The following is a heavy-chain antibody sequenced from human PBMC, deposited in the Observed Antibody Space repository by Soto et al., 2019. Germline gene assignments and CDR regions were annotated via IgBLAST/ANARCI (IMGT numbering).Heavy chain of an antibody. Sequence: QVQLQQWGAGLKKPSETRSLTCAVYGGSFSGYYWSWIRQPPGRGLEWIGEINHSGSTNYNPSLKSRVTMSVDSSKNQFSLKPSSVTAADTAVYFCARAVGGYDFWSASSYYYYYMDVWGKGTTVTVSS. D-gene: IGHD3-3*01. CDR3: ARAVGGYDFWSASSYYYYYMDV. CDR1: GGSFSGYY. J-gene: IGHJ6*03. V-gene: IGHV4-34*01. CDR2: INHSGST.